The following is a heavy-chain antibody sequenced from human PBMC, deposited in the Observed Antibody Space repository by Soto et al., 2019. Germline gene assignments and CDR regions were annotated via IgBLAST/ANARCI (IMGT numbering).Heavy chain of an antibody. CDR2: IYYSGST. D-gene: IGHD3-10*02. CDR3: ARHVRGVPLKYYFDY. J-gene: IGHJ4*02. CDR1: GGSISSSSYY. V-gene: IGHV4-39*01. Sequence: QLQLQESGPGLVKPSETLSLTCTVSGGSISSSSYYWGWIRQPPGKGLEWIGSIYYSGSTYYNPSLKSRVTISVDTSKNQFSLKLSSVTAADTAVYYCARHVRGVPLKYYFDYWGQGTLVTVSS.